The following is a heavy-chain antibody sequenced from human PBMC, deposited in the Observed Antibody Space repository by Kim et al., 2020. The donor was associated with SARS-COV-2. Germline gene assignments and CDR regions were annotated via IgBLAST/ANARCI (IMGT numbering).Heavy chain of an antibody. CDR3: ARRGKFSSFDY. CDR2: IYYSGST. V-gene: IGHV4-39*01. CDR1: GGSISSSSYY. Sequence: SETLSLTCTVSGGSISSSSYYWGWIRQPPGKGLEWIGSIYYSGSTYYNPSLKSRVTISVDTSKNQFSLKLSSVTAADTAVYYCARRGKFSSFDYWGQGTLVTVSS. J-gene: IGHJ4*02. D-gene: IGHD1-1*01.